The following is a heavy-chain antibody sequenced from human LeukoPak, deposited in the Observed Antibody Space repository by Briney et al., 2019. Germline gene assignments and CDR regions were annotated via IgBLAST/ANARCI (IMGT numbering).Heavy chain of an antibody. J-gene: IGHJ3*02. CDR3: ARARPYSSGWYDLFDAFDI. CDR1: GYTFTSYD. CDR2: MNPNSGNT. Sequence: ASVKVSCKASGYTFTSYDINWVRQATGQGLEWMGWMNPNSGNTGYAQNFQGRVTITRNTSISTACMELSSLTSEDTAVYYCARARPYSSGWYDLFDAFDIWGQGTMVTVSS. V-gene: IGHV1-8*03. D-gene: IGHD6-19*01.